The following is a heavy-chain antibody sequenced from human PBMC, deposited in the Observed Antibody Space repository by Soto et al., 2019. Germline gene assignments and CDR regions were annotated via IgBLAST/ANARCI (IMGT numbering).Heavy chain of an antibody. CDR1: GDSVSSNSAA. CDR2: TYYRSKWYN. J-gene: IGHJ4*02. V-gene: IGHV6-1*01. D-gene: IGHD3-22*01. CDR3: AREPYYYDSSGYLNYFDY. Sequence: KQSQTLSLTCAISGDSVSSNSAAWNWIRQSPSRGLEWLGRTYYRSKWYNDYAVSVKSRITINPDTSKNQFSLQLNSVTPEDTAVYYCAREPYYYDSSGYLNYFDYWGQGTLVTVSS.